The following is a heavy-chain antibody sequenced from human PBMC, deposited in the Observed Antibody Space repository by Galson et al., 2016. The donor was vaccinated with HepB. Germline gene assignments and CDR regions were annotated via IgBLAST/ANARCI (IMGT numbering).Heavy chain of an antibody. CDR1: GFTFRNYG. V-gene: IGHV3-23*01. Sequence: SLRLSCAASGFTFRNYGMTWVRQAPGKGLQVVSSISRSGDSTDYADAVKGRFTISRDNSKNTLPMQRNILTADDTAIYYCLQVSIAPAVCGKGTTVTVSS. CDR3: LQVSIAPAV. D-gene: IGHD6-6*01. CDR2: ISRSGDST. J-gene: IGHJ6*04.